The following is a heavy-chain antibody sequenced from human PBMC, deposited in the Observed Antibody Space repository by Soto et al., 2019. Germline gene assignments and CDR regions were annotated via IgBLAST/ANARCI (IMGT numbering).Heavy chain of an antibody. J-gene: IGHJ2*01. CDR2: IYHSGST. CDR1: GGSISSSNW. CDR3: ARERGGGYDDWYFDL. Sequence: QVQLQESGPGLVKPSGTLSLTCAVSGGSISSSNWWSWVRQPPGKGLEWIGEIYHSGSTKYNPSPKSRMIISVDKPKNQFSQLLTSVTAADTAVYYCARERGGGYDDWYFDLWGGGTIVTVSS. D-gene: IGHD2-15*01. V-gene: IGHV4-4*02.